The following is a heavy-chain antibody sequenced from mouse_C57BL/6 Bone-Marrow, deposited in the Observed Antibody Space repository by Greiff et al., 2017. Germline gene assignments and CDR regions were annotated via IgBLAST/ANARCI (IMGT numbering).Heavy chain of an antibody. V-gene: IGHV1-64*01. CDR3: AASIYYYGSSYWYFDV. CDR1: GYTFTSYW. CDR2: IHPNSGST. D-gene: IGHD1-1*01. Sequence: QVQLQQPGAELVKPGASVKLSCKASGYTFTSYWMHWVKQRPGQGLEWIGMIHPNSGSTNYNEKFKSKATLTVDKSSSTAYMQLSSLTSEASAVYYCAASIYYYGSSYWYFDVWGTGTTVTVSS. J-gene: IGHJ1*03.